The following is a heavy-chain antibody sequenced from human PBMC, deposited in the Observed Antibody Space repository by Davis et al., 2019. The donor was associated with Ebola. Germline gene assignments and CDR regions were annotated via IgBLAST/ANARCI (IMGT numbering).Heavy chain of an antibody. CDR3: ARDASAGSPFDY. Sequence: PGGSLRLSCAASGFTFSSYAMHWVRQAPGKGLEWVAVISYDGSNKYYADSVKGRFTISRDNSKNTLYLQMNSLRAEDTAVYYCARDASAGSPFDYWGQGTLVTVSS. CDR1: GFTFSSYA. D-gene: IGHD6-13*01. CDR2: ISYDGSNK. J-gene: IGHJ4*02. V-gene: IGHV3-30-3*01.